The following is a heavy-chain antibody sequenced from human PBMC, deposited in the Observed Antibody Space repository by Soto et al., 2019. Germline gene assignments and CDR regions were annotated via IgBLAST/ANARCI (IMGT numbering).Heavy chain of an antibody. J-gene: IGHJ4*02. Sequence: QVQLVESGGGVVQPGRSLRLSCAASGFIFSDYGMHWVRQAPGKGLEWVAIIWYDGSDKYHTDSVKGRFTISRDNSKNTLYLQMSSLRAEDTAVYYCARDSTTTVTTRIPDYWGQGTLVTVSS. D-gene: IGHD4-17*01. CDR2: IWYDGSDK. V-gene: IGHV3-33*01. CDR3: ARDSTTTVTTRIPDY. CDR1: GFIFSDYG.